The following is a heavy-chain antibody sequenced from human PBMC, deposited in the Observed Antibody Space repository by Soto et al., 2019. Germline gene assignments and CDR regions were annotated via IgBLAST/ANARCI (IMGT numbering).Heavy chain of an antibody. CDR3: ARDLARYSGSSR. V-gene: IGHV3-49*04. CDR2: IRNKAYRGTT. Sequence: GGSLRLSCTASGFTFGDYAMSWVRQAPGKGLEWISFIRNKAYRGTTKYAASVRGRFTISRDDSKSIAYLQMNSLRAEDTAVYYCARDLARYSGSSRWGQGTLVTVSS. J-gene: IGHJ4*02. CDR1: GFTFGDYA. D-gene: IGHD1-26*01.